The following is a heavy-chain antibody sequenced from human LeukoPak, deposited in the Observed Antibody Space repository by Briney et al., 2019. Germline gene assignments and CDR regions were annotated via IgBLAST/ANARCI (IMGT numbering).Heavy chain of an antibody. Sequence: GGSLRLSSAASGFSFSSYAMSWVRQAPGKGLEWVSGIRGSGGSTYYADSAKGRFTISRDNSKNTLYLQMNSLRAEDTAVYYCAKHITMVRGGYYFDYWGQGTLVTVSS. J-gene: IGHJ4*02. CDR2: IRGSGGST. D-gene: IGHD3-10*01. V-gene: IGHV3-23*01. CDR3: AKHITMVRGGYYFDY. CDR1: GFSFSSYA.